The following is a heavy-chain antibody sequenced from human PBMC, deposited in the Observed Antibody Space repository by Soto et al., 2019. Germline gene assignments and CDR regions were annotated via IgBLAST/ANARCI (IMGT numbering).Heavy chain of an antibody. CDR2: IYYTGGI. Sequence: SSETLSLTCTVSGGSLSSYYWSWIRQPPGKGLEWIGYIYYTGGINYNPSLKSRVTISIDTSKNQFSLKLTSMTAADTAVYYCAKNWNWGSLVHWGQGTLVTVS. V-gene: IGHV4-59*01. J-gene: IGHJ4*02. CDR3: AKNWNWGSLVH. D-gene: IGHD7-27*01. CDR1: GGSLSSYY.